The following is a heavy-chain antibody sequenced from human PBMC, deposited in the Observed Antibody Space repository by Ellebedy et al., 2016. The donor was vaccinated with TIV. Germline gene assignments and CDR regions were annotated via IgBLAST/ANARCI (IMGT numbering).Heavy chain of an antibody. V-gene: IGHV1-2*04. CDR3: ARGVSGSDYGMDV. CDR1: GYTFTGYY. CDR2: INPNSGGT. Sequence: ASVKVSXXASGYTFTGYYMHWVRQAPGQGLEWMGWINPNSGGTNYAQKFQGWVTMTRDTSISTAYMELSRLRSDDTAVYYCARGVSGSDYGMDVWGQGTTVTVSS. J-gene: IGHJ6*02. D-gene: IGHD1-26*01.